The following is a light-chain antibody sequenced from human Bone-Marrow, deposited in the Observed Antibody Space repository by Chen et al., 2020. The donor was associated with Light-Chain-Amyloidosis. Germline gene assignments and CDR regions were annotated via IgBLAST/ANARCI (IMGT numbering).Light chain of an antibody. CDR3: QQYNSYRCS. CDR1: QSISTW. CDR2: EAS. Sequence: DIQMTQSPSTLSASVGDRVTITCRASQSISTWLAWYQQKPGNPPKLLIYEASNLETGVPSRFSGSGSGTEFTLTISSLQPDDFATYYCQQYNSYRCSFGQGTKLEIK. J-gene: IGKJ2*04. V-gene: IGKV1-5*03.